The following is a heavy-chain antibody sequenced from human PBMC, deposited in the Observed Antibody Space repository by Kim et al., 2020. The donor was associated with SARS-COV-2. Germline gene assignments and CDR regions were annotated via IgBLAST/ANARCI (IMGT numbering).Heavy chain of an antibody. CDR2: ISAYNGNT. D-gene: IGHD3-10*01. CDR1: DYIFTSYG. Sequence: ASVKVSCKASDYIFTSYGLSWVRQAPGQGLELMGWISAYNGNTKYAQKFQDRVTMSTDTSTTTAYMELRSLKSDDTAVYFCARDRQQSYDSGTYYDYWGQGTLVTVSS. V-gene: IGHV1-18*01. J-gene: IGHJ4*02. CDR3: ARDRQQSYDSGTYYDY.